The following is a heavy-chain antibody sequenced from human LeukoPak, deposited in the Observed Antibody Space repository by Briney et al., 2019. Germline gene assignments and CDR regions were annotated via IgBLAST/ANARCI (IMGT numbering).Heavy chain of an antibody. J-gene: IGHJ6*02. CDR2: VFYTGTT. CDR3: GREPCRGGSCGFVEV. D-gene: IGHD2-15*01. V-gene: IGHV4-61*01. Sequence: SETLSLTCTVSGGSVSSGTDYWNWIRQPPGKGLEWIGYVFYTGTTNYNPSLESRVTISVDTSKNQFSLKLDSVTAADTAVYSCGREPCRGGSCGFVEVWGQGTTVTVSS. CDR1: GGSVSSGTDY.